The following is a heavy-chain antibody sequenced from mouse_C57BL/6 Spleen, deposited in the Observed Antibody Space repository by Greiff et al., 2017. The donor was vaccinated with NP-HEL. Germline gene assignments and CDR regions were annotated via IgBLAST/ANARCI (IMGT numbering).Heavy chain of an antibody. J-gene: IGHJ3*01. CDR3: ATRRSPYDGYYWFAY. CDR1: GFSLTSYA. D-gene: IGHD2-3*01. CDR2: IWTGGGT. Sequence: QVQLKESGPGLVAPSQSLSITCTVSGFSLTSYAISWVRQPPGKGLEWLGVIWTGGGTNYNSALKSRLSISKDNSKSQVFLKMNSLQTDDTARYYCATRRSPYDGYYWFAYWGQGTLVTVSA. V-gene: IGHV2-9-1*01.